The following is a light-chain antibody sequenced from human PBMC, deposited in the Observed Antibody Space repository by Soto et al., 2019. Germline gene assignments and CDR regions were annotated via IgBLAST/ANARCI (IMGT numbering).Light chain of an antibody. CDR2: DVT. Sequence: QSALTQPASVSGSPGQSITISCTGTSSDVGAYNFVSWYQQHPGKAPKLMIYDVTNRPSGVSSRFSGSKSSNTASLAISGLQAEDEADYYCSSYTTSNTLVFGGGTKLTVL. CDR1: SSDVGAYNF. CDR3: SSYTTSNTLV. J-gene: IGLJ2*01. V-gene: IGLV2-14*03.